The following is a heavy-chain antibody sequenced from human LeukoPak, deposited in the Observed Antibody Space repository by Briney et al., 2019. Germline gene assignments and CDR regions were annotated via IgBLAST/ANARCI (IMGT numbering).Heavy chain of an antibody. J-gene: IGHJ4*02. Sequence: GGSLRLSCAASGFTFSSYGMHWVRQAPGKGLEWVAVISYDGSSKYYADSVKGRFTISRDNSKNTLYLQMNSLRAEDTALYYCAKDYSETFHNFDYWGQGTRVTVSS. CDR2: ISYDGSSK. D-gene: IGHD1-26*01. CDR1: GFTFSSYG. V-gene: IGHV3-30*18. CDR3: AKDYSETFHNFDY.